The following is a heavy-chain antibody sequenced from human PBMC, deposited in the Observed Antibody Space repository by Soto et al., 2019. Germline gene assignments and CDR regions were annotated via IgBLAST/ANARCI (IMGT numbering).Heavy chain of an antibody. D-gene: IGHD3-3*01. CDR2: ISWNSGSI. J-gene: IGHJ4*02. V-gene: IGHV3-9*01. CDR1: GFTFDDYA. CDR3: AKDNNAKTYYDFWSGNRRTYYFAY. Sequence: GGSLRLSCAASGFTFDDYAMHWVRQAPGKGLEWVSGISWNSGSIGYADSVKGRFTISRDNAKNSLYLQMNSLRAEDTALYYCAKDNNAKTYYDFWSGNRRTYYFAYWGQGTLVTVSS.